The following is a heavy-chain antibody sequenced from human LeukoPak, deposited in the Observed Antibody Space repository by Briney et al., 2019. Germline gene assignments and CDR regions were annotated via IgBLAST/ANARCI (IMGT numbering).Heavy chain of an antibody. CDR3: AKYPKRWLQLENYFDY. Sequence: GGSLRLSCAASGFTFSNSAMSWVRQAPGKGLEWVSTISGSGGSTYYADSVKGRFTTSRDNSKSTLYLQINSLRAEDTAVYYCAKYPKRWLQLENYFDYWGQGTLVTVSS. D-gene: IGHD5-24*01. CDR2: ISGSGGST. CDR1: GFTFSNSA. J-gene: IGHJ4*02. V-gene: IGHV3-23*01.